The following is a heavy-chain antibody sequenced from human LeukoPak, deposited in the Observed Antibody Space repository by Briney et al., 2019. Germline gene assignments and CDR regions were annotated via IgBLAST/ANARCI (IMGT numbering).Heavy chain of an antibody. CDR2: IWYDGSNK. V-gene: IGHV3-33*01. J-gene: IGHJ4*02. CDR1: GFTFSSYG. D-gene: IGHD1-14*01. Sequence: GRSLRLSCAASGFTFSSYGMHWVRQTPSKGLEWVAVIWYDGSNKYYADSVKGRFTISRDNSKNTLYLQMNSLRAEDTAVYYCARDLDGAPVYWGQGTLVTVSS. CDR3: ARDLDGAPVY.